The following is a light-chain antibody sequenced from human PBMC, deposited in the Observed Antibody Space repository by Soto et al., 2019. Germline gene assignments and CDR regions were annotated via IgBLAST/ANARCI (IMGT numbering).Light chain of an antibody. CDR1: QTVGSTY. CDR3: QHYGSSPWP. J-gene: IGKJ1*01. Sequence: EIVLTQSPATLSLSPGERATLSCGASQTVGSTYLAWYQQKPGLAPRLLIYDASSRATGIPDRFSGSGSGTDFALTISRLEPEDFAVYFCQHYGSSPWPFGQGTKVEMK. CDR2: DAS. V-gene: IGKV3D-20*01.